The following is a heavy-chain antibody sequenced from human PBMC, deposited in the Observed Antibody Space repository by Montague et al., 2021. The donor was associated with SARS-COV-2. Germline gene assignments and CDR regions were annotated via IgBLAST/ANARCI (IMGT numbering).Heavy chain of an antibody. D-gene: IGHD5-24*01. Sequence: SETLSLTCTVSGDSISIYHWSWIRQPPGKGLEWIGYIYYRGSTNYNPSLKTRVTISVDTSKNQISLKLNSMTAADTAVYYCEREDRWNWFDPWGQGTLVIVSS. CDR2: IYYRGST. J-gene: IGHJ5*02. CDR3: EREDRWNWFDP. V-gene: IGHV4-59*01. CDR1: GDSISIYH.